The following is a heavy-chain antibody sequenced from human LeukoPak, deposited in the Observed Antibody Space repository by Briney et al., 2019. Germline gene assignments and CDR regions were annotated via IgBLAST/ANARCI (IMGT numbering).Heavy chain of an antibody. Sequence: SVKVSCKASGGTLSSYAISWVRQAPGQGLEWMGGIIPIFGTANYAQKFQGRVTITADESTSTAYMELSSLRSEDTAVYYCARAPQDIVVVPAPFAEYFQHWGQAPWSPSPQ. V-gene: IGHV1-69*01. D-gene: IGHD2-2*01. J-gene: IGHJ1*01. CDR3: ARAPQDIVVVPAPFAEYFQH. CDR1: GGTLSSYA. CDR2: IIPIFGTA.